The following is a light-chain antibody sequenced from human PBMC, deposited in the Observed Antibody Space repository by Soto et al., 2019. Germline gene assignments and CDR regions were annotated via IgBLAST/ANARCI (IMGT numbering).Light chain of an antibody. V-gene: IGLV2-14*01. J-gene: IGLJ2*01. CDR2: EVI. CDR1: SSDVGGYNY. CDR3: SSYTGGSTLEVV. Sequence: QSALTQPASVSGSPGQSITISCTGTSSDVGGYNYVSWYQQYPGKAPTLIIYEVITRPSRVSNRFSGSKSGNTASLTISGLQAEDEADYYCSSYTGGSTLEVVFGGGTQLTVL.